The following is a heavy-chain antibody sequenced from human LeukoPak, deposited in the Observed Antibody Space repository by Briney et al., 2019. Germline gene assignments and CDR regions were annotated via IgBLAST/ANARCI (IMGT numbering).Heavy chain of an antibody. CDR1: GGSISSGSLY. CDR2: IYTSGST. D-gene: IGHD3-10*01. V-gene: IGHV4-61*02. CDR3: TRDRGRGGWFDC. J-gene: IGHJ4*02. Sequence: PSETLSLTRTVWGGSISSGSLYRSWSRLPAGKGLEWIGRIYTSGSTNYNPSLKSRVTISVDTSKNQFSLKLSSVTAADTAVYYCTRDRGRGGWFDCWLQATLVTVSS.